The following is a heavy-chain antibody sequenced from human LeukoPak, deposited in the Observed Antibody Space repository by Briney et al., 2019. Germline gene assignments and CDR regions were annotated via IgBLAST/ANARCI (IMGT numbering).Heavy chain of an antibody. J-gene: IGHJ6*02. CDR3: ARSKANWGRPTYYYYGMDV. D-gene: IGHD7-27*01. Sequence: SETLSLTCTVSGGSISSSSYYWGWIRQPPGKGLEWIGYIYHSGSTYYNPSLKSRVTISVDRSKNQFSLKLSSVTAADTAVYYCARSKANWGRPTYYYYGMDVWGQGITVTVSS. CDR1: GGSISSSSYY. V-gene: IGHV4-39*07. CDR2: IYHSGST.